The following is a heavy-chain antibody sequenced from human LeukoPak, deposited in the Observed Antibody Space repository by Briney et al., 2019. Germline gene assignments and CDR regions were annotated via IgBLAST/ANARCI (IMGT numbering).Heavy chain of an antibody. CDR2: IYDTGMT. D-gene: IGHD1-26*01. J-gene: IGHJ3*02. Sequence: SETLSLTCTVSGGSISVYHWSWVRQPPGKGLEWIGYIYDTGMTNYNASLKSRVTISVNTSNNQISLKLTSVTAADTAIYFCAKEGMGSEATTADGAFDIWGQGTTVTVSS. V-gene: IGHV4-4*08. CDR3: AKEGMGSEATTADGAFDI. CDR1: GGSISVYH.